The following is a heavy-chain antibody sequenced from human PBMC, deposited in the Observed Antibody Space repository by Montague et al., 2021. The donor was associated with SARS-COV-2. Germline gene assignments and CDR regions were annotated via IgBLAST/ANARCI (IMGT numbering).Heavy chain of an antibody. CDR3: ARGAKYYGFYHPFED. D-gene: IGHD3-16*01. CDR1: DGSINTDTYF. V-gene: IGHV4-61*02. J-gene: IGHJ4*02. Sequence: TLSLTCTVSDGSINTDTYFWSWTRRPAGKGLEWIGRIWTSGTTKYNPTLKSRVTMSMDTSKKQFSLNVTSVTAADTAVYYCARGAKYYGFYHPFEDWGQGALVTVSS. CDR2: IWTSGTT.